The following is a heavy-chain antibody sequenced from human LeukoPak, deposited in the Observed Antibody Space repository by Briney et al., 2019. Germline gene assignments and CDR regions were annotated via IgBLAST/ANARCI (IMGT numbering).Heavy chain of an antibody. Sequence: PGGSLRLSCAASGFTFSSYAMSWVRQAPGKGLEWVSGIGGSGRNTYYADSVKGRFTISRDNSKNTLYLQMNNLRAEDTALYYCAKDLRYCSAGTCYSEYYFDYWGQGALVTVSS. CDR2: IGGSGRNT. J-gene: IGHJ4*02. D-gene: IGHD2-15*01. CDR1: GFTFSSYA. V-gene: IGHV3-23*01. CDR3: AKDLRYCSAGTCYSEYYFDY.